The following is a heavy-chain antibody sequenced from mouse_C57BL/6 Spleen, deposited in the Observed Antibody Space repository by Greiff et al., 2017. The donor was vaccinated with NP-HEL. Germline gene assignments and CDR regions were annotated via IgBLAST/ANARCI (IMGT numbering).Heavy chain of an antibody. V-gene: IGHV1-64*01. CDR1: GYTFTSYW. Sequence: QVQLQQPGAELVKPGASVKLSCKASGYTFTSYWMHWVKQRPGQGLEWIGMIHPNSGSTNYNEKFKSKATLTVDKSSSTAYMQLSSLTSEDSAVYYCARSYYYGRGDYYAMDYRGQGTSVTVSS. D-gene: IGHD1-1*01. CDR3: ARSYYYGRGDYYAMDY. CDR2: IHPNSGST. J-gene: IGHJ4*01.